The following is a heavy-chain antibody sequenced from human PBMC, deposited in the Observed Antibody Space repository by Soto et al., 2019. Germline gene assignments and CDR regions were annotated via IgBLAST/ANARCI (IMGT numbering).Heavy chain of an antibody. J-gene: IGHJ4*02. D-gene: IGHD1-1*01. V-gene: IGHV3-15*07. CDR2: IKSKTDGGTT. CDR1: GFTFSNAW. CDR3: TTGRYDQTGWYYFDY. Sequence: GGSLRLSCAASGFTFSNAWMNWVRQAPGKGLEWVGRIKSKTDGGTTDYAAPVKGRFTISRDDSKNTLYLQMNSLKTEDTAVYYCTTGRYDQTGWYYFDYWGQGTLVTVSS.